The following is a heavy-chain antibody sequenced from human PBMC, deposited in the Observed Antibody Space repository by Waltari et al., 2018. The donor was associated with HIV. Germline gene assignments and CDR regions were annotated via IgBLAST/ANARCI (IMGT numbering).Heavy chain of an antibody. J-gene: IGHJ6*02. Sequence: EVQLVESGGGLVQPGGSLRLSCAASGFTFSNFWMSWVRQAPGKGQEWLANIKQDVSEKYYVDSVKGRFTISRDNAKNSFYLQMNSLRAEDTAVYYCASPSIRAGMDVWGQGTTVTVSS. D-gene: IGHD2-2*02. CDR2: IKQDVSEK. CDR1: GFTFSNFW. CDR3: ASPSIRAGMDV. V-gene: IGHV3-7*01.